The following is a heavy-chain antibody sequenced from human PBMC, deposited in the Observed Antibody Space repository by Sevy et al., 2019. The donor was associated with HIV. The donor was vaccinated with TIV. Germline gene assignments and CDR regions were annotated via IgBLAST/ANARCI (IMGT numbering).Heavy chain of an antibody. V-gene: IGHV3-7*03. Sequence: GGCLRLSCAASGFTFSNYWMSWVRQAPGKGLEWVANIKKDGSEKYYVDSVKGRFTISRDNAKNSLFLQMNSLRAEDTALSSCARDCSSTSCLWGLDVWGQGTTVTVSS. CDR3: ARDCSSTSCLWGLDV. J-gene: IGHJ6*02. CDR2: IKKDGSEK. D-gene: IGHD2-2*01. CDR1: GFTFSNYW.